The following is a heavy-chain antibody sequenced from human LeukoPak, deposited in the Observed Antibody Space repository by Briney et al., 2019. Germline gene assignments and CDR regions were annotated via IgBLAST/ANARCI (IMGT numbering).Heavy chain of an antibody. CDR2: IYYSGST. Sequence: SEILSLTCTVSGGSISSSSYYWGWSRQPPGKGLEWIGSIYYSGSTYYNPSLKSRVTISVDTSKNQFSLKLSSVTAADTAVYYCARSRGATRAFYFDYWGQGTLVTVSS. D-gene: IGHD1-26*01. V-gene: IGHV4-39*07. J-gene: IGHJ4*02. CDR3: ARSRGATRAFYFDY. CDR1: GGSISSSSYY.